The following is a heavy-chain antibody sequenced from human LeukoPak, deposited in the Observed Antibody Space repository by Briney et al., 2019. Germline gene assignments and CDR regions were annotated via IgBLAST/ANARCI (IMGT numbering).Heavy chain of an antibody. D-gene: IGHD2-15*01. CDR1: GFTFNRYN. Sequence: GGSLRLSCAASGFTFNRYNMNWVRRAPGKGLEWVSSISTSSSYIYYADSVKGRFTISRDNARNSLYLQMNTLRAEDTAVYSCARGADGVSSNSRGWFDPWGQGTLVTVSS. CDR2: ISTSSSYI. V-gene: IGHV3-21*01. J-gene: IGHJ5*02. CDR3: ARGADGVSSNSRGWFDP.